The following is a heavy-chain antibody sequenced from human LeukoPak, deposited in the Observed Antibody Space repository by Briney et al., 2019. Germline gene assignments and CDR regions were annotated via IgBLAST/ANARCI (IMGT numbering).Heavy chain of an antibody. CDR2: INPDGGAT. J-gene: IGHJ4*02. D-gene: IGHD4-17*01. CDR3: ERLFGGVTTFDN. V-gene: IGHV3-7*01. Sequence: GGSLRLSCVGSGFTFSAYWMSWVRQGPGKGLDWVASINPDGGATRYVDSVRGRFTISRDNAQNSLYLQMNSLSAEATAVYYCERLFGGVTTFDNWGQGSLVTVSS. CDR1: GFTFSAYW.